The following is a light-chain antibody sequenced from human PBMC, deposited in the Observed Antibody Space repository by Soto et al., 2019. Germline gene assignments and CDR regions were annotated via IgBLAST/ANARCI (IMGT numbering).Light chain of an antibody. CDR3: QSYDSSLSGWA. CDR2: GNS. J-gene: IGLJ3*02. CDR1: SSSIGAGYD. Sequence: QSVLTQPPSVSRAPGQRVTISCTGSSSSIGAGYDVHWYQQLPGTAPKLLIYGNSNRPSGVPDRFSGSKSGTSASLAITGLQAEDEAHYYCQSYDSSLSGWAFGGGTKLTVL. V-gene: IGLV1-40*01.